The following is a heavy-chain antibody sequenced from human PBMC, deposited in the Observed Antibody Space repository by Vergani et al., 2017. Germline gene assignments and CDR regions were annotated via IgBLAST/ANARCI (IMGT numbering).Heavy chain of an antibody. CDR3: ASGYCGGGSCYFYY. V-gene: IGHV4-4*07. D-gene: IGHD2-15*01. J-gene: IGHJ4*02. Sequence: QVQLQESGPGLVKPSETLSLTCYVPGGSISSYNWCWLRQPAGKGLEWIGLSYTNGSTNYNPYLKSRVTMSVDTSKNQLSQKLSAVTAADTAVYYCASGYCGGGSCYFYYWGQGTLVTVSS. CDR2: SYTNGST. CDR1: GGSISSYN.